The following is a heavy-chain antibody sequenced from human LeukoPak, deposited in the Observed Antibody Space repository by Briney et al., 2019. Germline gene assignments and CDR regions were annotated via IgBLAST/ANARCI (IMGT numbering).Heavy chain of an antibody. CDR1: GFIVSSNY. V-gene: IGHV3-53*01. Sequence: GGSLRLSCAASGFIVSSNYMNWVRQAPGKGLEWVSVIYSSGSTYYADPVKGRFTISRDNSKNTLYLQMNSLRVEDTAVYYCARGRSYDLFDPWGQGTPVTVSS. CDR2: IYSSGST. J-gene: IGHJ5*02. D-gene: IGHD1-26*01. CDR3: ARGRSYDLFDP.